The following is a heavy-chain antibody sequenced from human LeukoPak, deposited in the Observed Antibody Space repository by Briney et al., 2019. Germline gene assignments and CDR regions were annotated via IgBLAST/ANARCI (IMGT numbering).Heavy chain of an antibody. D-gene: IGHD3-9*01. J-gene: IGHJ4*02. CDR3: ARVDYDILTGSKVLDY. CDR1: GGSISSYY. Sequence: SETLSLTCTVSGGSISSYYWSWIRQPPGKGLEWIGYIYYSGSTNYNPSLKSRVTISADTSKNQFSLKLSSVTAADTAVYYCARVDYDILTGSKVLDYWGQGTLVTVSS. V-gene: IGHV4-59*01. CDR2: IYYSGST.